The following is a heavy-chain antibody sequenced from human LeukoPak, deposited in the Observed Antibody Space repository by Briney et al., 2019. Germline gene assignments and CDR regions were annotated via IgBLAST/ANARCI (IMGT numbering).Heavy chain of an antibody. J-gene: IGHJ5*02. V-gene: IGHV4-59*08. Sequence: SETLSLTCTVSGGSISSYYWSWIRQPPGKGLEWIGYIYYSGSTNYNPSLKSQVTISVDTSKNQFSLKLSSVTAADTAVYYCARSVSGGSSLNWFDPWGQGTLVTVSS. CDR3: ARSVSGGSSLNWFDP. CDR2: IYYSGST. D-gene: IGHD2-15*01. CDR1: GGSISSYY.